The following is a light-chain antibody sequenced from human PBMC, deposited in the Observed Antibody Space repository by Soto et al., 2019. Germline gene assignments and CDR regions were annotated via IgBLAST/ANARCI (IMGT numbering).Light chain of an antibody. V-gene: IGKV1-39*01. CDR2: AGS. CDR3: QQGYISPPA. Sequence: DIQMTQSPSSLSASVGDRVTITCRASQSISSYLNWYQQKPGKAPKLLIYAGSTLEGGVSSRFSGRGSGTDFTLTISSLQPGDVATYYCQQGYISPPAFGQGTKVDIK. J-gene: IGKJ1*01. CDR1: QSISSY.